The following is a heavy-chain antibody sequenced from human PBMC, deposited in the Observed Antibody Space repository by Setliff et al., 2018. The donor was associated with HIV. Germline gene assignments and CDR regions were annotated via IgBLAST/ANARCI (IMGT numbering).Heavy chain of an antibody. CDR3: ARDVSGSPFDY. Sequence: KASETLSLTCGVSGGSLSGSYWSWIRQSPEKGLEWIGEVNHSGSTNYHPSLKSRVTISVDTSKNQFFLKLSSVAAADTAVYYCARDVSGSPFDYWGQGTLVTVSS. V-gene: IGHV4-34*01. J-gene: IGHJ4*02. D-gene: IGHD1-26*01. CDR2: VNHSGST. CDR1: GGSLSGSY.